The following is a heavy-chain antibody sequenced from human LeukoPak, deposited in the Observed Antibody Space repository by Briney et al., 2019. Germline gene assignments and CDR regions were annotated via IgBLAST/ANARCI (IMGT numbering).Heavy chain of an antibody. CDR1: GGTFSSYA. D-gene: IGHD1-14*01. CDR3: ARVISGTWLWF. Sequence: SVKVSCKASGGTFSSYAIIWVRQAPGLGLEWMGRIIPTLEVANYAQKFQGRVTITADKSTSTAYMELSSLRPEDTAVYYCARVISGTWLWFWGQGTLVTVSS. CDR2: IIPTLEVA. V-gene: IGHV1-69*04. J-gene: IGHJ4*02.